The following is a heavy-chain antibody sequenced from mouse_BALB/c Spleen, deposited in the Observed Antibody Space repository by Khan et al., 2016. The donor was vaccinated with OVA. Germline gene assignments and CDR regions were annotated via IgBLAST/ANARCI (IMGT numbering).Heavy chain of an antibody. Sequence: VQLKESGPELMKPGTSVKISCKASGYSFTTYYIHWVKQSHVKNLEWIGYIDPFNGVAYQNQKFKDKATLTVDKSSNTAYLHLSSLPSEDSSVYYCTRHCSTSWFAYWGQGTLVTVSA. D-gene: IGHD2-5*01. CDR3: TRHCSTSWFAY. CDR1: GYSFTTYY. V-gene: IGHV1-31*01. CDR2: IDPFNGVA. J-gene: IGHJ3*01.